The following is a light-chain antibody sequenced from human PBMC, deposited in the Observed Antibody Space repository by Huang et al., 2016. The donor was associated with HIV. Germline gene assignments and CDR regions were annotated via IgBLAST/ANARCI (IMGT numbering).Light chain of an antibody. CDR3: QKYNSAPAS. J-gene: IGKJ5*01. V-gene: IGKV1-27*01. Sequence: DIQMTQSPSSLSASMGDRVNISCRASQGISNYLAWYQQKPGKVPKLLIYAASTLQSGVPFRFSGSGSGTDFTLTIDSLQPEDIATYYCQKYNSAPASFGQGTRLEIK. CDR2: AAS. CDR1: QGISNY.